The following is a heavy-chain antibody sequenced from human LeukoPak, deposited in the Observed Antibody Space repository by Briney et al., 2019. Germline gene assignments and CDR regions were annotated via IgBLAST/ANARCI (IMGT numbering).Heavy chain of an antibody. J-gene: IGHJ3*02. CDR1: GYTFTSYA. V-gene: IGHV1-2*04. D-gene: IGHD3-22*01. Sequence: GASVKVSCKASGYTFTSYAMNWVRQAPGQGLEWMGWINPNSGGTNYAQKFRGWATMTRDTSISTAYMELSRLRSDDTAVYYCARTHYYDSSGYYWFNDAFDIWGQGTMVTVSS. CDR2: INPNSGGT. CDR3: ARTHYYDSSGYYWFNDAFDI.